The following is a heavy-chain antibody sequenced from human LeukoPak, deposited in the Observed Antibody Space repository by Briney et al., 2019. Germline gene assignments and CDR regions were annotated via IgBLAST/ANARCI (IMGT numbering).Heavy chain of an antibody. V-gene: IGHV3-21*01. Sequence: GGSLRLSCAASGFTFSSYSMNWVRQAPGKGLEWVSSISSSSSYIYYADSVKGRFTISRDNAKNSLYLQMNSLRAEDTAVYYCARTRGYYDSSGYFDYWGQGTLVTVSS. CDR1: GFTFSSYS. CDR2: ISSSSSYI. J-gene: IGHJ4*02. D-gene: IGHD3-22*01. CDR3: ARTRGYYDSSGYFDY.